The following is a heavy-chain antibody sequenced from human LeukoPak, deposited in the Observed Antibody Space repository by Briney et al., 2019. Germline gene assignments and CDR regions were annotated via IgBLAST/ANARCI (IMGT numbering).Heavy chain of an antibody. V-gene: IGHV4-34*01. CDR2: IDHSGST. CDR1: GGSFSGYY. J-gene: IGHJ4*02. Sequence: SETLSLTCAVYGGSFSGYYWSWIRQPPGKGLEWIGEIDHSGSTNYNPSLKSRVTISVDTSKNQFSLRLSSVTAADTAVYYCARATETRNDFWSAYYIDYWGQGTLVTVSS. D-gene: IGHD3-3*01. CDR3: ARATETRNDFWSAYYIDY.